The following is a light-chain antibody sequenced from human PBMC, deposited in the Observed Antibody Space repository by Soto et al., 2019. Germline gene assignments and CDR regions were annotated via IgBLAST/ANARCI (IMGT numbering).Light chain of an antibody. CDR3: PPLNAFHPIT. CDR2: SAS. CDR1: QNIRSH. V-gene: IGKV1-9*01. Sequence: DTVTITCRASQNIRSHLNWYQQKPGKAPELLIYSASTLQSGVPSRFSGSGSGTEFTLTISSLLQAEAGTYYWPPLNAFHPITFGQGTSLEIK. J-gene: IGKJ5*01.